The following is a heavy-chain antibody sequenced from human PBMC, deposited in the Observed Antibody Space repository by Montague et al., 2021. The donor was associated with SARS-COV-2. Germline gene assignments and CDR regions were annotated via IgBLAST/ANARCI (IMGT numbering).Heavy chain of an antibody. CDR3: ARVGVITTWFYFDY. Sequence: WSWIRQPPGKGLEWIGYIYYSGSTNYNPSLKSRVTISVDTSKNQFSLKLSSVTAADTAVYYCARVGVITTWFYFDYWGQGTLVTVSS. J-gene: IGHJ4*02. CDR2: IYYSGST. V-gene: IGHV4-59*01. D-gene: IGHD3-22*01.